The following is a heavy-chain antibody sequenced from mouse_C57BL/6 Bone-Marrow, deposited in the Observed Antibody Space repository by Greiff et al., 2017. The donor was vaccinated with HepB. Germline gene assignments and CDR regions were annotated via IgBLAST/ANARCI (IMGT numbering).Heavy chain of an antibody. Sequence: QVQLQQSGPELVKPGASVKLSCKASGYTFTSYDINWVKQRPGQGLEWIGWIYPRDGSTKYNEKFKGKATLTVDTYSSTAYMELHSLTSEDSAVYFCARRLITTVVAEAMDYWGQGTSVTVSS. CDR3: ARRLITTVVAEAMDY. CDR1: GYTFTSYD. V-gene: IGHV1-85*01. D-gene: IGHD1-1*01. J-gene: IGHJ4*01. CDR2: IYPRDGST.